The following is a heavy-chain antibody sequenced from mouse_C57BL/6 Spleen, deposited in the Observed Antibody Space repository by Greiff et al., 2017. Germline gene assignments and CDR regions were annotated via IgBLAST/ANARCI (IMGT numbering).Heavy chain of an antibody. J-gene: IGHJ4*01. Sequence: QVQLQQPGAELVKPGASVKLSCKASGYTFTSYWMQWVKQRPGQGLEWIGEIDPSDSYTNYNQKFKGKATLTVDTSSVTAYMQLSSLTSEDSAVYYCASHGYPSYYAMDYWGQGTSVTVSS. D-gene: IGHD2-2*01. V-gene: IGHV1-50*01. CDR1: GYTFTSYW. CDR2: IDPSDSYT. CDR3: ASHGYPSYYAMDY.